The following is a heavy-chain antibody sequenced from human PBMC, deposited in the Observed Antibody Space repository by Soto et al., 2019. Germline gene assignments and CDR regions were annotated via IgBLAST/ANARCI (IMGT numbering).Heavy chain of an antibody. CDR3: ARAPMVLTRSYFDS. J-gene: IGHJ4*02. Sequence: SETLSLTCTVSDGSISNFYWSWIRQPPGKGLEWIGYISSSGNTNYNPSLKSRVSISVDTSKNQFSLNLTSVAAADTGVYYCARAPMVLTRSYFDSWGQGTPVTVSS. D-gene: IGHD3-22*01. V-gene: IGHV4-59*01. CDR1: DGSISNFY. CDR2: ISSSGNT.